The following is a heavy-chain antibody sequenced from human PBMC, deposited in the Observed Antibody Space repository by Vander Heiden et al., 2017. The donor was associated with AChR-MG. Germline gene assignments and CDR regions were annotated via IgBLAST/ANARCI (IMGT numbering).Heavy chain of an antibody. V-gene: IGHV3-23*01. J-gene: IGHJ4*02. D-gene: IGHD3-3*01. CDR1: GFTFSSYA. Sequence: EVQLLESGGGLVQPGGSLRLSCAASGFTFSSYAMSWVRQAPGKGLEWVSAISGSGGSTYYADSVKGRFTISRDNSKNTLYLQMNSLRAEDTAVYYCAKGGTTVLRFLEWPFDYWGQGTLVTVSS. CDR3: AKGGTTVLRFLEWPFDY. CDR2: ISGSGGST.